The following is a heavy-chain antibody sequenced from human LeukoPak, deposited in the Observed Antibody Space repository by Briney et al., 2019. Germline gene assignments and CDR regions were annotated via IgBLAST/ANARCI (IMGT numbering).Heavy chain of an antibody. CDR2: INPSSGST. CDR3: ARGYSSGWFLVDYFDY. D-gene: IGHD6-19*01. V-gene: IGHV1-46*01. J-gene: IGHJ4*02. Sequence: GASVKVSCKASGYTFASYYIHWVRQAPGQGLEWMGIINPSSGSTTYAQKFQGRVTMARDTSTTTVYMELSSLRSEDTAVYYCARGYSSGWFLVDYFDYWGQGTLVTVSS. CDR1: GYTFASYY.